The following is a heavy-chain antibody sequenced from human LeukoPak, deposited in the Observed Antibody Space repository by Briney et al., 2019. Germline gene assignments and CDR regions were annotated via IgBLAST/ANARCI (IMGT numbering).Heavy chain of an antibody. J-gene: IGHJ5*02. Sequence: SETLSLTCNVSGDSITSGAFYWAWIRQSPGKGLEWIGNVYYSGSTQYNPSLRGRVSISMDKTKNQLSLNLNSVSVTATAIYYCARRDYAAWFDPWGQGTLVTVSS. V-gene: IGHV4-39*01. D-gene: IGHD4/OR15-4a*01. CDR2: VYYSGST. CDR3: ARRDYAAWFDP. CDR1: GDSITSGAFY.